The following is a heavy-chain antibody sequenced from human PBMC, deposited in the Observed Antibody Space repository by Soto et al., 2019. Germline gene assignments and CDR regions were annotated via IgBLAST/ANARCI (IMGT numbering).Heavy chain of an antibody. CDR3: ARRRGLGYCSGGSCFNWYFDL. Sequence: QVQLVESGGGVVQPGRSLRLSCAASGFTFSSYAMHWVSQAPGKGLEWVAVISYDGSNKYYADSVKGRFTISRDNSKNTLYLQMNSLRAEDTAVYYCARRRGLGYCSGGSCFNWYFDLWGRGTLVTVSS. J-gene: IGHJ2*01. CDR1: GFTFSSYA. D-gene: IGHD2-15*01. CDR2: ISYDGSNK. V-gene: IGHV3-30-3*01.